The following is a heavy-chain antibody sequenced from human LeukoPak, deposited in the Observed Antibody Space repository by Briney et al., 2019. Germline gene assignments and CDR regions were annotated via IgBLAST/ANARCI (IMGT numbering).Heavy chain of an antibody. CDR1: GGSISDYY. D-gene: IGHD4-17*01. J-gene: IGHJ4*02. V-gene: IGHV4-59*08. CDR3: ARLATYGDYSD. CDR2: IYYRGST. Sequence: SATLSLTCTVSGGSISDYYWRWTRQPPGNGPEWIGYIYYRGSTNYNPSLKSRVSMSIDTSKNQFSLRLSSVTAADTAVYYCARLATYGDYSDWGQGTLVTVSS.